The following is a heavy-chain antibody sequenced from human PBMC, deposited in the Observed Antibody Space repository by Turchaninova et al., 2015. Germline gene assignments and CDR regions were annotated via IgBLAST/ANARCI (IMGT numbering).Heavy chain of an antibody. D-gene: IGHD2-21*02. CDR2: ILPCDPDT. J-gene: IGHJ6*03. Sequence: EVQLVQSGAEVKKPGESLKISCKGSGYSFTSYWIGWVRQMPGKGLGWMGLILPCDPDTGYSPSFKAHVTISADKSIRTAYRQWSSLKASDTAMYYCARHAVRDQKASHMDVWGKGTTVTVSS. CDR1: GYSFTSYW. V-gene: IGHV5-51*01. CDR3: ARHAVRDQKASHMDV.